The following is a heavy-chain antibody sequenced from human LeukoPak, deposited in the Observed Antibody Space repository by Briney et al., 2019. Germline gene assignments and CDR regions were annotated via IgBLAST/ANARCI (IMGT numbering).Heavy chain of an antibody. J-gene: IGHJ4*02. CDR3: ARVSSGWPYYFDY. CDR2: IYTSGST. D-gene: IGHD6-19*01. Sequence: SETLSLTCTVSGGFISSYYWSWIRQPAGKGLEWIGRIYTSGSTNYNPSLKSRVIMSVDTSKNQFSLKLSSVTAADTAVYYCARVSSGWPYYFDYWGQGTLVTVSS. V-gene: IGHV4-4*07. CDR1: GGFISSYY.